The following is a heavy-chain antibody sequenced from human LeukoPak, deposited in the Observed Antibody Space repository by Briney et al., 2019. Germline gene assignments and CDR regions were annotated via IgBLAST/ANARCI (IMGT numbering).Heavy chain of an antibody. D-gene: IGHD4-23*01. CDR3: ARGGESSGWSNYGGNGVMDV. Sequence: PGGSLRLSCAASGFTFSSYDMHWVRQATGKGLEWVSAIGTAGDTYYPGSVKGRFTISRENAKNSLYLRMNSLRAGDTAVYYCARGGESSGWSNYGGNGVMDVWGQGTTVTVSS. CDR2: IGTAGDT. V-gene: IGHV3-13*01. CDR1: GFTFSSYD. J-gene: IGHJ6*02.